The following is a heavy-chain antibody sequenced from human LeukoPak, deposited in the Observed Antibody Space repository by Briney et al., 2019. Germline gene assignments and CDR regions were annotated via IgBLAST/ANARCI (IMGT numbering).Heavy chain of an antibody. Sequence: SETLSLTCTVSGGSISSSSYYWGWIRQPPGKGLERIGSIYYSGSTYYNPSLKSRVTISVDTSKNQFSLKLSSVTAADTAVYYCARETGYSGITGYWFDPWGQGTLVTVSS. V-gene: IGHV4-39*07. D-gene: IGHD1-26*01. CDR2: IYYSGST. CDR1: GGSISSSSYY. CDR3: ARETGYSGITGYWFDP. J-gene: IGHJ5*02.